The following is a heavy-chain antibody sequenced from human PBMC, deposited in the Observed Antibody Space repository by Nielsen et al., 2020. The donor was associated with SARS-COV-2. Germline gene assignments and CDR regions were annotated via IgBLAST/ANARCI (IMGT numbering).Heavy chain of an antibody. CDR1: AFTFSTYW. CDR2: IEQDGSTT. CDR3: ARGYIDMGGNDY. D-gene: IGHD3-9*01. V-gene: IGHV3-74*01. Sequence: GGSLRLSCAASAFTFSTYWMHWVRQAPGKGLVWVSRIEQDGSTTDYADSVKGRFTISRDNAKNTLYLQMNSLRAEDTAIYYCARGYIDMGGNDYWGQGTLVTVSS. J-gene: IGHJ4*02.